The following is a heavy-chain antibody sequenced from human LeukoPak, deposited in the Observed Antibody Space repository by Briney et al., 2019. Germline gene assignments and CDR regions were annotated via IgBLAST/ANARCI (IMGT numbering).Heavy chain of an antibody. V-gene: IGHV5-10-1*01. D-gene: IGHD4-11*01. CDR3: ARGGTVTDNWFDP. CDR2: IDPSDSYT. Sequence: GESLKISCKGSGYSFTSYWISWVRQMPGKGLEWMGRIDPSDSYTNYSPSFQGHVTISADKSISTAYLQWSSLKASDTAVYYCARGGTVTDNWFDPWGQGTLVTVSS. CDR1: GYSFTSYW. J-gene: IGHJ5*02.